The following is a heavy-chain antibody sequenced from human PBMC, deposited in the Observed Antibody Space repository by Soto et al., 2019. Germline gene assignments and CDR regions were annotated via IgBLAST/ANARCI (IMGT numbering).Heavy chain of an antibody. CDR1: GDSVSSNSAA. CDR3: AMTRGTGTTFAFDI. V-gene: IGHV6-1*01. Sequence: SQTLSLTCAISGDSVSSNSAAWNWIRQSPSRGLEWLGRTYYRSKWYNDYAVSAKSRITINPDTSKNQFSLQLNSVTPEDTAVYYCAMTRGTGTTFAFDIWGQGTMVTVSS. D-gene: IGHD1-7*01. J-gene: IGHJ3*02. CDR2: TYYRSKWYN.